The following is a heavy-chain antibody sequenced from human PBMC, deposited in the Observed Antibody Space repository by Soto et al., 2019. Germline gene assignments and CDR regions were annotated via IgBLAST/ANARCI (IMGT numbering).Heavy chain of an antibody. CDR2: ISGSGGST. V-gene: IGHV3-23*01. J-gene: IGHJ6*03. D-gene: IGHD3-10*01. CDR3: AKDGGYYYGSGSYLHMDV. Sequence: PGGSLRLSCAASGFTFSSYAMSWVRQAPGKGLEWVSAISGSGGSTYYADSVKGRFTISRDNSKNTLYLQMNGLRAEDTAVYYCAKDGGYYYGSGSYLHMDVWGKGTTVTVSS. CDR1: GFTFSSYA.